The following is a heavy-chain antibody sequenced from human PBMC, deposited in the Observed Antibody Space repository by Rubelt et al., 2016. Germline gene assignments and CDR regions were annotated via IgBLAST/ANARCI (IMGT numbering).Heavy chain of an antibody. CDR1: GGSFSDYS. CDR3: TTGGMDV. CDR2: IRSKAYGGTT. D-gene: IGHD3-16*01. Sequence: VHLQQWGTGLLKPSETLSLTCAVYGGSFSDYSWIWIRQPPGKGLEWVGFIRSKAYGGTTEYAASVKGRFTISRDDSKSIAYLQMNSLKTEDTAVYYCTTGGMDVWGKGTTVTASS. V-gene: IGHV3-49*05. J-gene: IGHJ6*03.